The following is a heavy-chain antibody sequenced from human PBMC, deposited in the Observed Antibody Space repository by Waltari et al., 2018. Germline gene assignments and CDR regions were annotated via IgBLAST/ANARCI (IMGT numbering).Heavy chain of an antibody. CDR3: ARRADYGSGSVDAFDI. J-gene: IGHJ3*02. D-gene: IGHD3-10*01. V-gene: IGHV3-21*01. Sequence: EVQLVESGGGLVKPGGSLRLSCAASGFTFSSYSMNWVRQAPGKGLEWVSSISSSSSYRYYADSVKGRFTISRDNAKNSLYLQMNSLRAEDTAVYYCARRADYGSGSVDAFDIWGQGTMVTVSS. CDR1: GFTFSSYS. CDR2: ISSSSSYR.